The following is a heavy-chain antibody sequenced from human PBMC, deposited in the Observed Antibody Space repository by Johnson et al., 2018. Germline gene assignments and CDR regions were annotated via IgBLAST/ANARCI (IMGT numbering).Heavy chain of an antibody. D-gene: IGHD4-11*01. J-gene: IGHJ6*03. CDR1: GFTFGNYA. CDR2: ISGSGDST. Sequence: VQLVESGGGLVQPGGSLRLSCTASGFTFGNYAMSWVRQAPGKGLEWVSTISGSGDSTYYADSVKGRFTISRDNSKNTLYLQMDSLRADDTAVYYCAKALRVNRYYYYMDVWGKGTTVTVS. V-gene: IGHV3-23*04. CDR3: AKALRVNRYYYYMDV.